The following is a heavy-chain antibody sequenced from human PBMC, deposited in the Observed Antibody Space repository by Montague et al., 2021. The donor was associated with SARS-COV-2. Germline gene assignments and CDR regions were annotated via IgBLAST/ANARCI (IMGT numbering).Heavy chain of an antibody. V-gene: IGHV4-59*11. D-gene: IGHD2-2*01. CDR2: VFSGGNS. Sequence: SETLSLTCTVSGASITSHYWSWIRQPPWKGLEWIGNVFSGGNSKYKPSLKSRVTLSVDTSKNQFSLKLTSVTTADTALYYCVRDLYWGSTACIGNAFDVWGQGTMVSVFS. J-gene: IGHJ3*01. CDR1: GASITSHY. CDR3: VRDLYWGSTACIGNAFDV.